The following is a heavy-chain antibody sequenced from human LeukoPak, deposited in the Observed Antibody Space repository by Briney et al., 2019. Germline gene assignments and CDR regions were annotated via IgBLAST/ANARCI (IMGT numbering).Heavy chain of an antibody. V-gene: IGHV4-4*07. D-gene: IGHD6-19*01. CDR1: GGSIGNYH. J-gene: IGHJ4*02. CDR2: IHTSGST. CDR3: ARRDSSSGWSFDH. Sequence: SETLSLTCTVSGGSIGNYHWSWIRQPAGKGLEWIGQIHTSGSTNYSPPRKSRVSMSLDTTEDQVSLTIRSVSAADTAFYYCARRDSSSGWSFDHWGQGTLVTVSS.